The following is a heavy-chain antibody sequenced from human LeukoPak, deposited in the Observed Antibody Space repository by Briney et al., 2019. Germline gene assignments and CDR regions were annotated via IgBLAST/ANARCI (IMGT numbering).Heavy chain of an antibody. CDR2: INPNSGGT. Sequence: ASVKVPCKASGYTFTGYYMHWVRQAPGQGLEWMGWINPNSGGTNYAQKFQGWVTMTRDTSISTAYMELSRLRSDDTAVYYCARDGRECYDFWSGYYTDYYYGMDVWGQGTTVTVSS. D-gene: IGHD3-3*01. CDR1: GYTFTGYY. J-gene: IGHJ6*02. V-gene: IGHV1-2*04. CDR3: ARDGRECYDFWSGYYTDYYYGMDV.